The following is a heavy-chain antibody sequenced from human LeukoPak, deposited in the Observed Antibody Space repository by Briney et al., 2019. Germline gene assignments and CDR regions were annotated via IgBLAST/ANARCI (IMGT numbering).Heavy chain of an antibody. D-gene: IGHD6-6*01. CDR1: GFTFSSYA. J-gene: IGHJ4*02. V-gene: IGHV3-23*01. CDR3: ALGQGYSSSTPFDY. Sequence: GGSLRLSCAASGFTFSSYAMSWVCQAPGKGLEWVSAISGSGGSTYYADSVKGRFTISRDNSKNTLYLQMNSLRAEDTAVYYCALGQGYSSSTPFDYWGQGTLVTVSS. CDR2: ISGSGGST.